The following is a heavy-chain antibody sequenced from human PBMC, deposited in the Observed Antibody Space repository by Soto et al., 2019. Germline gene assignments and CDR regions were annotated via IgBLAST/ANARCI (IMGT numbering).Heavy chain of an antibody. CDR1: GGSFSGYY. V-gene: IGHV4-34*01. J-gene: IGHJ5*02. CDR3: ARGLEWLVRAGIWWFDP. Sequence: QVQLQQWGAGLLKPSETLSLTCAVYGGSFSGYYWSWIRQPPGKGLEWIGEINHSGSTNYNPSLKRRVTLSVDTSKNQFSLKLSSVTAADTAVYYCARGLEWLVRAGIWWFDPWGQGTLVTVSS. CDR2: INHSGST. D-gene: IGHD6-19*01.